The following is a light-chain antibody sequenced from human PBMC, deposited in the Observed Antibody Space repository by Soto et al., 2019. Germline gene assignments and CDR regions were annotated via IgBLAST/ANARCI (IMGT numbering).Light chain of an antibody. Sequence: AIQMTQSPSSLSASVGARVPITCRASQASGAALGWYQQRPGIAPKLLIYAASSLQSGVPSRFSGSGSGTDFTLTISRLEPEDFAVYYCHQYGTSPPWTFGQGTKV. V-gene: IGKV1-6*01. CDR2: AAS. J-gene: IGKJ1*01. CDR3: HQYGTSPPWT. CDR1: QASGAA.